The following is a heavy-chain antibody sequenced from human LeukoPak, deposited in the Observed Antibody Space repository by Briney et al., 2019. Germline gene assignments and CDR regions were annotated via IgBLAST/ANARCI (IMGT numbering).Heavy chain of an antibody. CDR3: ARSTKMGDY. V-gene: IGHV3-30*03. D-gene: IGHD3-22*01. CDR2: VSYEGGTQ. CDR1: GFTFSNYG. Sequence: GGSLRLSCAASGFTFSNYGMHWVRQSPGQGLEWVAVVSYEGGTQYYADSVKGRFTISRDNSKNTLFLQMNSLRAEDTAVYYCARSTKMGDYWGQGTLVTVSS. J-gene: IGHJ4*02.